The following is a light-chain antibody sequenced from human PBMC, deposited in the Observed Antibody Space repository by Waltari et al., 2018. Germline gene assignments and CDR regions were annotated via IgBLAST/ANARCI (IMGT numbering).Light chain of an antibody. CDR3: QQRNNYPIT. CDR2: SAS. J-gene: IGKJ5*01. V-gene: IGKV1-9*01. Sequence: IQLTQSPSSLSTSVGDRVTITCRASQGMSNHLAWYQQKLGQAPKLLIYSASTLQSGVPSRVSGSGSGTDFTLTISGLQPEDFATYYCQQRNNYPITFGQGTRLE. CDR1: QGMSNH.